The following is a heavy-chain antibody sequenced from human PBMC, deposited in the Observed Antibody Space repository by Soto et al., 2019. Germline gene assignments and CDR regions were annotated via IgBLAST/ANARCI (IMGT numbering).Heavy chain of an antibody. V-gene: IGHV4-34*01. CDR2: INDRES. CDR3: ARLRWLNPPTRPEHYFYGMDV. Sequence: QVQLQQWGAGLLKPSETLSLTCGVYGGPFNGFYWSWVRQPPGKGLEWIGEINDRESNYSPSLKSRLAISPDASKKQFSLKLTSVTAADTAVYYCARLRWLNPPTRPEHYFYGMDVWGQGTSVIVSS. D-gene: IGHD5-12*01. J-gene: IGHJ6*02. CDR1: GGPFNGFY.